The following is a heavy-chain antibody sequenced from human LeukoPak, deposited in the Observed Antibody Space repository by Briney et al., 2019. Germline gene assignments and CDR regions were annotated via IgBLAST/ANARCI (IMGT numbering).Heavy chain of an antibody. J-gene: IGHJ4*02. D-gene: IGHD3-3*02. CDR3: ARVASRGNYFDY. CDR1: GFTFSSYG. V-gene: IGHV3-33*01. Sequence: PGGFLRLSCAASGFTFSSYGMHWVRQAPGKGLEWVAVIWYDGSNKYYADSVKGRFTISRDNSKYTLYLQMNSLRAEDTAVYYCARVASRGNYFDYWGQGTLVTVSS. CDR2: IWYDGSNK.